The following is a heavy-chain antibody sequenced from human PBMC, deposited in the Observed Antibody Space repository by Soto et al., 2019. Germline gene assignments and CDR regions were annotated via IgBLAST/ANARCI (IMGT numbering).Heavy chain of an antibody. CDR3: AKDPAYDSSAYLDY. D-gene: IGHD3-22*01. V-gene: IGHV3-9*01. J-gene: IGHJ4*02. CDR1: GFTFDDYA. CDR2: ISWNSGST. Sequence: GGSLRLSCAASGFTFDDYAMHWVRQAPGKGLEWVSGISWNSGSTGYADSVKGRFTISRDNAKNSLYLQMNSLRAEDTALYYCAKDPAYDSSAYLDYWGQGTLVTVSS.